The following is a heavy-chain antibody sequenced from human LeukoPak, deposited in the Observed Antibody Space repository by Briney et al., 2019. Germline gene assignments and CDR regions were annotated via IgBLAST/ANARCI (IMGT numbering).Heavy chain of an antibody. D-gene: IGHD2-2*01. CDR3: AREEGYCSSTSCSNWFDP. J-gene: IGHJ5*02. CDR1: GYTFTSYA. CDR2: INAGNGNT. V-gene: IGHV1-3*01. Sequence: GASVKVSCKASGYTFTSYAMHWVRQAPGQRLEWMGWINAGNGNTKYSQKFQGRVTITRDTSASTAYMGLSSLRSEDTAVYYCAREEGYCSSTSCSNWFDPWGQGTLVTVSS.